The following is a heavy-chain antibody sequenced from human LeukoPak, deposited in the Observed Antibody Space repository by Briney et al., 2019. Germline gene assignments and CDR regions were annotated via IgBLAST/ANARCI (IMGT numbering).Heavy chain of an antibody. V-gene: IGHV4-34*01. Sequence: SETLSLTCAVYGGSFSGYYWSWIRQPPGKGLEWIGEINHSGSTNYNPPLKSRVTISVDTSKNQFSLKLSSVTAADTAVYYCARGYYDFWSGYRKYFDYWGQGTLVTVSS. CDR1: GGSFSGYY. CDR2: INHSGST. D-gene: IGHD3-3*01. CDR3: ARGYYDFWSGYRKYFDY. J-gene: IGHJ4*02.